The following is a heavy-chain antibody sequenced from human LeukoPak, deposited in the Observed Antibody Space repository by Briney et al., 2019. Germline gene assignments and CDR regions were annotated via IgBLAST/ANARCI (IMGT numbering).Heavy chain of an antibody. CDR2: LSGSGGST. D-gene: IGHD6-13*01. V-gene: IGHV3-23*01. CDR1: GFTFSSYA. CDR3: AKGRSTWYFDY. J-gene: IGHJ4*02. Sequence: GGSLRLSCASSGFTFSSYAMSWVRQAPGKGLEWVSTLSGSGGSTDYADSVKGRFTISRDNSKNTLYLQMNSLRAEDTAVYYCAKGRSTWYFDYWGQGTLATVSS.